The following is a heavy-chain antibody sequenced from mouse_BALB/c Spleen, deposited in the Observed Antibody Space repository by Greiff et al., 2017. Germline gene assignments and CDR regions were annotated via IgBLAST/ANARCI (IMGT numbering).Heavy chain of an antibody. D-gene: IGHD2-14*01. CDR3: GRYYRYAYDAMDY. CDR1: GYTFTSYW. CDR2: INPSNGRT. J-gene: IGHJ4*01. V-gene: IGHV1S81*02. Sequence: QVQLQQPGAELVQPGASVKLSCKASGYTFTSYWMHWVQQRPGQGLEWIGEINPSNGRTNYNEKFKSQATLTVDKSSSTAYMQLSSLTSEDSAVYYCGRYYRYAYDAMDYWGQGTSVTVSS.